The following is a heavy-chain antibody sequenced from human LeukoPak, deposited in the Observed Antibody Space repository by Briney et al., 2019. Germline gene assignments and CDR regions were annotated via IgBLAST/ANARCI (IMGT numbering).Heavy chain of an antibody. CDR2: ISSSSSYI. CDR1: GFTFSSYS. J-gene: IGHJ4*02. CDR3: ARGPTYYYDSSGYYHV. D-gene: IGHD3-22*01. Sequence: PGGSLRLSCAASGFTFSSYSMNWVRQAPGKGLEWLSSISSSSSYIYYADSVKGRFTISRDNAKNSLYLQMNSLRAEDTAVYYCARGPTYYYDSSGYYHVWGQGTLVTVSS. V-gene: IGHV3-21*01.